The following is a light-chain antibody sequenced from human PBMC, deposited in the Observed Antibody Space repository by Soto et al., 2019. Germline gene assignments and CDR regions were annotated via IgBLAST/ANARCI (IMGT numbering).Light chain of an antibody. CDR1: QDISSF. CDR3: QQYGSSPQT. Sequence: DIQMTQSPSSLSASVGDRVAITCRASQDISSFLNWYQHKPGRAPKLLIYGASSLQSGVPSRFSGSGSGTDFTLTISRLEPEDFAVYYCQQYGSSPQTFGQGTKVDIK. J-gene: IGKJ1*01. CDR2: GAS. V-gene: IGKV1-39*01.